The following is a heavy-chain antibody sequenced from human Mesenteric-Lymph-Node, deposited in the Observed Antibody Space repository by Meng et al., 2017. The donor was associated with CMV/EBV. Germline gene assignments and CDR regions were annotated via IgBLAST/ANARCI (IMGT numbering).Heavy chain of an antibody. Sequence: GESLKISCAASEFSVSSNYMSWVRQAPGKGLEWVSFIYSDDTKYYTDSVKGRFTIFRDNAKKSLSLQMNSLRAEDTAVYYCARDRYYYDSSGPQRSFVRYYYAMDVWGQGTTVTVSS. V-gene: IGHV3-53*01. CDR2: IYSDDTK. CDR1: EFSVSSNY. J-gene: IGHJ6*02. D-gene: IGHD3-22*01. CDR3: ARDRYYYDSSGPQRSFVRYYYAMDV.